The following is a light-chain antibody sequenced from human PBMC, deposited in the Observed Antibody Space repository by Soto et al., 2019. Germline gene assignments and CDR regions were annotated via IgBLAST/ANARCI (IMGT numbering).Light chain of an antibody. CDR2: GNS. CDR3: QSYDSSLSASV. Sequence: QSVLTQPPSVSGAPGQRVTISCTGSSSNIGAGYDVHWYQQLPGTAPKLLIYGNSNRPSGVPDRFSGSKSGTSASLAITGLQADDEADYYCQSYDSSLSASVFGGGTERTAL. V-gene: IGLV1-40*01. CDR1: SSNIGAGYD. J-gene: IGLJ2*01.